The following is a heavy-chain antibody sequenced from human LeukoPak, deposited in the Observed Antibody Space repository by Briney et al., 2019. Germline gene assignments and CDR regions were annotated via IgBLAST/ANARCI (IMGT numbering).Heavy chain of an antibody. J-gene: IGHJ4*02. Sequence: EASVKVSCKASGYTFTGYYMHWVRQAPGQGLEWMGWINPKSGGTNYAQKFQGRVTMTRDTSISTAYMELSSLRSEDTAVYYCARDENSGSGSKIDYWGQGTLVTVSS. CDR1: GYTFTGYY. CDR2: INPKSGGT. CDR3: ARDENSGSGSKIDY. D-gene: IGHD3-10*01. V-gene: IGHV1-2*02.